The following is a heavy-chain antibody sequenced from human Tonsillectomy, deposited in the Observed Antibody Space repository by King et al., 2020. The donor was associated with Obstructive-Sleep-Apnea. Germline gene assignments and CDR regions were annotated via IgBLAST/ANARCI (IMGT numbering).Heavy chain of an antibody. CDR1: GFTFSNYA. CDR3: ARSRYSGTYYLGFYFDY. V-gene: IGHV3-30-3*01. CDR2: ISYDGSDK. D-gene: IGHD1-26*01. J-gene: IGHJ4*02. Sequence: VQLVESGEGVVQPGRSLRLSCAASGFTFSNYAMHWVRQAPGKGLEWVAVISYDGSDKYYADSVKGRFTISRDNSKNTVYLQMNSLRAEDTAVYYCARSRYSGTYYLGFYFDYWGQGTLVTVSS.